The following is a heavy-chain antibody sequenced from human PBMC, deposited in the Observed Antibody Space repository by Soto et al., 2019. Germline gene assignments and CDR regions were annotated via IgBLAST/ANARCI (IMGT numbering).Heavy chain of an antibody. CDR2: IGTAGDT. Sequence: PGGSLRLSCAASGFTFSSYDMHWVRQATGKGLEWVSAIGTAGDTYYPGSVKGRFTISRENAKNSLYLQMNSLRAGDTAVYCCAGGDCSSTSCRNYYYGMDVWGQGTTVTVSS. V-gene: IGHV3-13*01. D-gene: IGHD2-2*01. J-gene: IGHJ6*02. CDR3: AGGDCSSTSCRNYYYGMDV. CDR1: GFTFSSYD.